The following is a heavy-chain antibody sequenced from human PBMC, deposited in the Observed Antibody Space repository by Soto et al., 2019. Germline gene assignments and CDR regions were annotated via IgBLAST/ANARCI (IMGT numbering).Heavy chain of an antibody. CDR2: INAVNANT. D-gene: IGHD2-21*02. CDR3: AKVRGDSSFNP. V-gene: IGHV1-3*01. J-gene: IGHJ4*02. Sequence: ASVKVSCKASGFTFTTYSMHWVRQAPGQGLEWMGWINAVNANTKYSQKFQGRVTISRDTSATTAYMELSSLRSEDTAVYYCAKVRGDSSFNPGGRGTRVTVSS. CDR1: GFTFTTYS.